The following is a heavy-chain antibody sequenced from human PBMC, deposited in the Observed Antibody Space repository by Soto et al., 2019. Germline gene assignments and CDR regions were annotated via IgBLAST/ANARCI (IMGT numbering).Heavy chain of an antibody. Sequence: GGSLRLSCAASGFTFSSYAMSWVRQAPGKGLEWVSAISGSGGSTYYADSVKGRFTISRDNSKNTLYLQMNSLRAEDTAVYYCAKDQYYDSSGEGPFDYWGQGTLVTVSS. V-gene: IGHV3-23*01. CDR1: GFTFSSYA. D-gene: IGHD3-22*01. CDR3: AKDQYYDSSGEGPFDY. CDR2: ISGSGGST. J-gene: IGHJ4*02.